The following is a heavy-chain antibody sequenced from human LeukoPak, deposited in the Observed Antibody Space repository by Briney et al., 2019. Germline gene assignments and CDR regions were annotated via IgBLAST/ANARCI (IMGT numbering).Heavy chain of an antibody. CDR3: ARTYYDSSGYPPTHH. CDR1: GYTFTSYG. Sequence: ASVKVSCKASGYTFTSYGISWVRQAPGQGLEWMGWISAYNGNTNYAQKLQGRVTMTTDTSTSTAYMELRSLRSGDTAVYYCARTYYDSSGYPPTHHWGQGTLVTVSS. V-gene: IGHV1-18*01. D-gene: IGHD3-22*01. J-gene: IGHJ5*02. CDR2: ISAYNGNT.